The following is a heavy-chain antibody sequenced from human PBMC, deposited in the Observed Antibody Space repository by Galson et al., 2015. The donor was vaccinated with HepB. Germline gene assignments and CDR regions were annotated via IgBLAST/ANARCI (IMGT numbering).Heavy chain of an antibody. V-gene: IGHV3-30-3*01. CDR2: ISYDGSNK. Sequence: LRLSCAASGFTFSSYAMHWVRQAPGKGLEWVAVISYDGSNKYYADSVKGRFTISRDNSKNTLYLQMNSLRAEDTAVYYCARGDSSGGAFDIWGQGTMVTVSS. CDR1: GFTFSSYA. D-gene: IGHD6-25*01. J-gene: IGHJ3*02. CDR3: ARGDSSGGAFDI.